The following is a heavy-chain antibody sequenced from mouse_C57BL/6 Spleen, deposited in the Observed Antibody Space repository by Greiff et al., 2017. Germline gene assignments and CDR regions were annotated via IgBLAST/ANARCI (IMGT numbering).Heavy chain of an antibody. Sequence: QVQLKQPGAELVRPGSSVKLSCKASGYTFTSYWMDWVKQRPGQGLEWIGNIYPSDSETHYNQKFKDKATLTVDKSSSTAYMQLSSLTSEDSAVYYCARNDAYFDYWGQGTTLTVSS. CDR1: GYTFTSYW. V-gene: IGHV1-61*01. CDR3: ARNDAYFDY. D-gene: IGHD2-12*01. CDR2: IYPSDSET. J-gene: IGHJ2*01.